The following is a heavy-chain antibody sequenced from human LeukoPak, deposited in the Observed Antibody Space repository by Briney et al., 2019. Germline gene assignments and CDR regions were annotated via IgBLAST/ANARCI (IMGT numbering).Heavy chain of an antibody. J-gene: IGHJ5*02. Sequence: ASVKVSCKASGYTFTSYGISWVRQAPGQGLEWMGWISAYNGNTNYAQKLQGRVTMTTDTSTSTAYMELRSLRSDDTAVYYCARVKVYCSGGSCYSDWFDPWGQGTLVTVSS. CDR3: ARVKVYCSGGSCYSDWFDP. D-gene: IGHD2-15*01. CDR2: ISAYNGNT. CDR1: GYTFTSYG. V-gene: IGHV1-18*01.